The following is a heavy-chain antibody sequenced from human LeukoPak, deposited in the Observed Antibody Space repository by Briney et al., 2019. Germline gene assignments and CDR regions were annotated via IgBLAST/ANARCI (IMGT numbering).Heavy chain of an antibody. CDR1: GGTFSSYT. CDR2: IIPILGIA. J-gene: IGHJ4*02. V-gene: IGHV1-69*02. CDR3: ARQQRVELDY. Sequence: ASVKVSCKASGGTFSSYTISWVRQAPGQGVEWMGRIIPILGIANYAQKFQGRVTITADKSTSTAYMELSSLRSEDTAVYYCARQQRVELDYWGQGTLVTVSS. D-gene: IGHD6-13*01.